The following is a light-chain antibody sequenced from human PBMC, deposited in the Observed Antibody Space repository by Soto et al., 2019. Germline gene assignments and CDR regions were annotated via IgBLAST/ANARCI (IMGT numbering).Light chain of an antibody. CDR1: SSNIGSHV. Sequence: QSVLTQPPSASGAPGQGVTISCSGSSSNIGSHVVSWYQQLPGTAPKLLIYSNNHRPSGVPDRFSGSKSGTSASLAISGLQSEDEAHYHCPAWDDRLNAPYAFVTGTKVTVL. V-gene: IGLV1-44*01. J-gene: IGLJ1*01. CDR2: SNN. CDR3: PAWDDRLNAPYA.